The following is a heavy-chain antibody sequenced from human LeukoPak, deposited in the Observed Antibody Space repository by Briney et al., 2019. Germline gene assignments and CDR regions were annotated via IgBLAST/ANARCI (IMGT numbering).Heavy chain of an antibody. CDR1: GGSISTSSYY. J-gene: IGHJ3*02. Sequence: SETLSLICTVSGGSISTSSYYWGWIRQPPGKGLEWIGSIYYSGSTYYNPSLKSRVTISVDTSKNQFSLKLSSVTAADTAVYYCAREGITMIDDAFDIWGQGTMVTVSS. CDR2: IYYSGST. V-gene: IGHV4-39*07. D-gene: IGHD3-22*01. CDR3: AREGITMIDDAFDI.